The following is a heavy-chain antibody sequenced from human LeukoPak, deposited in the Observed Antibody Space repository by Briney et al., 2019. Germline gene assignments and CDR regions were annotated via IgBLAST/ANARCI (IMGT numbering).Heavy chain of an antibody. CDR1: GFTFSNFA. D-gene: IGHD6-19*01. CDR3: ARDSSGWYGEGLYYYYYYMDV. CDR2: VSYDGSYK. Sequence: GGSLRLSCAVTGFTFSNFAMHWVRQAPGKGLEWVAVVSYDGSYKYYADSVKGRFTISRDNSKNTLYLQMNSLRAEDTAVYYCARDSSGWYGEGLYYYYYYMDVWGKGTTVTVSS. V-gene: IGHV3-30*04. J-gene: IGHJ6*03.